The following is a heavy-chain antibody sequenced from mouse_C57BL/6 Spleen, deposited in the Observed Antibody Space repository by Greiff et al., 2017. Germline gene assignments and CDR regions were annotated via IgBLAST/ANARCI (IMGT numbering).Heavy chain of an antibody. CDR3: ARRDYSNSFAY. D-gene: IGHD2-5*01. CDR1: GYTFTSYW. Sequence: QVQLQQSGAELVMPGASVKLSCKASGYTFTSYWMHWVKQRPGQGLEWIGEIDPSDSYTNYNQKFKGKSTLTVDKSSSTAYMQLSSLTSEDSAVYYCARRDYSNSFAYWGQGTLVTVSA. J-gene: IGHJ3*01. V-gene: IGHV1-69*01. CDR2: IDPSDSYT.